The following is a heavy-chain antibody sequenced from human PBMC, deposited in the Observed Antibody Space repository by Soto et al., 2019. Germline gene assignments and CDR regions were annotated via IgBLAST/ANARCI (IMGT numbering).Heavy chain of an antibody. CDR2: ISYDGSNK. CDR1: GFTFSSYA. CDR3: ARDHSSSWYHFDF. V-gene: IGHV3-30-3*01. D-gene: IGHD6-13*01. Sequence: GGSLRLSCAASGFTFSSYAMHWVRQAPGKGLEWVAVISYDGSNKYYADSVKGRFTISRDNSKNTLYLQMNSLRAEDTAVYYCARDHSSSWYHFDFWGRGTLVTVSS. J-gene: IGHJ4*02.